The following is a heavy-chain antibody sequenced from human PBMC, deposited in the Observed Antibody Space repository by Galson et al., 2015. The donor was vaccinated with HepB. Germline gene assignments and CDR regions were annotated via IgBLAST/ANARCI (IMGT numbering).Heavy chain of an antibody. CDR2: ISSSSSHT. J-gene: IGHJ4*02. CDR3: ARDSSPGATIWLDY. D-gene: IGHD5-12*01. V-gene: IGHV3-11*06. Sequence: SLRLSCAASGFTFSDYYMSWIRQAPGKGLEWVSYISSSSSHTNYADSVKGRFTISRDNAKNSLYLQMNSLRAEDTAVCYCARDSSPGATIWLDYWGQGTLVTVSS. CDR1: GFTFSDYY.